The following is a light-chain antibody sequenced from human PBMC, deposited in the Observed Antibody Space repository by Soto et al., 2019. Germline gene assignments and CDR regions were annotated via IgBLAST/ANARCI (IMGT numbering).Light chain of an antibody. CDR2: QTS. V-gene: IGKV3D-15*01. CDR1: QYINTR. Sequence: EIVLTQSPATLSSFPGDRVTLSCRASQYINTRLAWYQHRPGQSPRLLIYQTSLRAAGIPARFSASGSGTEYTLTISSLQSEDFALYYCQQYSNWPLTFGGGTKVDIK. J-gene: IGKJ4*01. CDR3: QQYSNWPLT.